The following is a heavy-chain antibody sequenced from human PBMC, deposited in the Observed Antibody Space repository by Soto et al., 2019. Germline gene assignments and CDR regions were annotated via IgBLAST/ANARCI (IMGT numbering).Heavy chain of an antibody. Sequence: PWGSLRISCASSVFICSIYDMSWVRQAPGKGLEWVSTILVDGRTFYVDSVKGRFTISRDNSKNTVYLQMNSLTAGDTALYYCAKATATGGGAFDICGQGTMVTVSS. V-gene: IGHV3-23*01. CDR1: VFICSIYD. CDR2: ILVDGRT. J-gene: IGHJ3*02. D-gene: IGHD2-8*02. CDR3: AKATATGGGAFDI.